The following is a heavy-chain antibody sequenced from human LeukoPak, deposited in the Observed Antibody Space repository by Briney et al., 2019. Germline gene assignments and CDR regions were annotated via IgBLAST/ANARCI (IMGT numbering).Heavy chain of an antibody. D-gene: IGHD5-18*01. V-gene: IGHV3-23*01. J-gene: IGHJ4*02. CDR2: ISGSGGST. CDR1: GFTFSSYA. Sequence: GGSLRLSCAASGFTFSSYAMSWVRQAPGEGLEWVSAISGSGGSTYYADSVKGRFTISRDNSKNTLYLQMNSLRAEDTAVYYCAKGGYSYGYPFDYWGQGTLVTVSS. CDR3: AKGGYSYGYPFDY.